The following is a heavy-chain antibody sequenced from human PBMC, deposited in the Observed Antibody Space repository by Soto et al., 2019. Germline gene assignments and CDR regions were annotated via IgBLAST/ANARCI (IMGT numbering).Heavy chain of an antibody. D-gene: IGHD2-2*01. Sequence: SVKVSCKASGYTFTSYDINWVRQATGQGLEWMGWMNPNNGKTGYAPKFQGRVTMTRNTSISTAYMELSSLRSEDTAVYYCAHMGYIYSSTIYANWGQGTPVTVSS. CDR2: MNPNNGKT. CDR1: GYTFTSYD. CDR3: AHMGYIYSSTIYAN. J-gene: IGHJ4*02. V-gene: IGHV1-8*02.